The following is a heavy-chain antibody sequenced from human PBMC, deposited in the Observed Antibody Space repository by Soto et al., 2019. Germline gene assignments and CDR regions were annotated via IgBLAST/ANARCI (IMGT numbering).Heavy chain of an antibody. J-gene: IGHJ4*02. D-gene: IGHD2-2*01. CDR1: GFTFSGDW. CDR2: INMDGSST. V-gene: IGHV3-74*01. Sequence: EVQLVESGGGLVQPGGSLRLSCAASGFTFSGDWMHWVRQAAGKGLVWVSRINMDGSSTNYADSVKGRFTISRDNAKNTLYLQMNSLRVDVTAVYYCARGPRGLYHHDYWGQGALVTVSS. CDR3: ARGPRGLYHHDY.